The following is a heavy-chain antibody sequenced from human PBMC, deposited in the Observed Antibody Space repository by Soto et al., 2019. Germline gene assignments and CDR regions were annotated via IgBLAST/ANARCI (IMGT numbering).Heavy chain of an antibody. CDR1: GFTFSSYG. CDR2: ISYDGSNK. D-gene: IGHD2-2*01. CDR3: AKDYRYCSSTSCYPRFAYYYYGMDV. Sequence: GGSLRLSCAASGFTFSSYGMHWVRQAPGKGLEWVAVISYDGSNKYYADSVKGRFTISRDNSKNTLYLQVNSLRAEDTAVYYCAKDYRYCSSTSCYPRFAYYYYGMDVWGQGTTVTVSS. J-gene: IGHJ6*02. V-gene: IGHV3-30*18.